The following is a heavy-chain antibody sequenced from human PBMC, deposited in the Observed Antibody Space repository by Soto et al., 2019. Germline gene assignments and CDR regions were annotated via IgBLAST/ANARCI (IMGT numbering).Heavy chain of an antibody. CDR2: IYYSGST. Sequence: QLRLQESGPGLVKPSETLSLTCTVSGGSISSSSYYWGWIRQPLGKGLEWIGSIYYSGSTYYNPSLKSRYTISVDTSKTQSALKLSSVTAADTAVYYCARGGDDFWSGYQFGGYYGGMDVWGQGTTVTVSS. J-gene: IGHJ6*02. D-gene: IGHD3-3*01. CDR1: GGSISSSSYY. V-gene: IGHV4-39*01. CDR3: ARGGDDFWSGYQFGGYYGGMDV.